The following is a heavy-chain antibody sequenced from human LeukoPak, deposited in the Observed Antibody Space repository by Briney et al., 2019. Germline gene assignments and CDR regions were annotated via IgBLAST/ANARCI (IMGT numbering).Heavy chain of an antibody. CDR2: IYQSGST. V-gene: IGHV4-38-2*02. J-gene: IGHJ4*02. Sequence: PSETLSLTCTFSGYSISSGYYWGWIRQPPGKGMEWIGSIYQSGSTHHNPSLKSRLTISIDTSKNQFSLKLSSVTAADTAIYYCARRAFPDYFDYWGQGTLVTVFS. CDR1: GYSISSGYY. CDR3: ARRAFPDYFDY. D-gene: IGHD3-3*02.